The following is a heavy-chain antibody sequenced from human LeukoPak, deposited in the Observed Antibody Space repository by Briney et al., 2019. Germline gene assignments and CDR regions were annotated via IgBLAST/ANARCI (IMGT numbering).Heavy chain of an antibody. CDR2: ISSSGSTI. CDR3: TVVNYGSGSYPLGY. D-gene: IGHD3-10*01. V-gene: IGHV3-48*03. Sequence: GGSLRLSCAASGFTFSSYEMNWVRQAPGKGLEWVSYISSSGSTIYYADSVKGRFTISRDNAKNSLYLQMNSLKAEDTGVYYCTVVNYGSGSYPLGYWGQGTLVTVPS. CDR1: GFTFSSYE. J-gene: IGHJ4*02.